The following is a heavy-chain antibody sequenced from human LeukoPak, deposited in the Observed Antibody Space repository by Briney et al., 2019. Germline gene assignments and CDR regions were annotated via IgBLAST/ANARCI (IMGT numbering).Heavy chain of an antibody. V-gene: IGHV3-7*04. Sequence: GGSLRLSCVASGFTLSVYWMSWVRQAPGKGLEWVAKIKQDGSEKHYVDSVEGRFTISRDNAKNSLYLQMNSLRAEDTAVYFCARDIPVAGTLGWFDPWGQGTLVTVSS. CDR2: IKQDGSEK. J-gene: IGHJ5*02. CDR1: GFTLSVYW. CDR3: ARDIPVAGTLGWFDP. D-gene: IGHD6-19*01.